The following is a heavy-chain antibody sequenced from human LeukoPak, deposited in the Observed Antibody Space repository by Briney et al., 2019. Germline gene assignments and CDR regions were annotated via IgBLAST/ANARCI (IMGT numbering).Heavy chain of an antibody. CDR3: ARDGGELVPHFDY. CDR1: GFTFSSYA. V-gene: IGHV3-30-3*01. CDR2: ISYDGSNK. Sequence: GSLRLSCAASGFTFSSYAMHWVRQAPGKGLERVAVISYDGSNKYYADSVKGRFTISRDNSKNTLYLQMNSLRAEDTAVYYCARDGGELVPHFDYWGQGTLVTVSS. J-gene: IGHJ4*02. D-gene: IGHD6-13*01.